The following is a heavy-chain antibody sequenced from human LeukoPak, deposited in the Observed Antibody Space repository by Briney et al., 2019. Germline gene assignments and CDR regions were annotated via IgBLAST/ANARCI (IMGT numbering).Heavy chain of an antibody. D-gene: IGHD4-11*01. CDR2: ISTSSSYI. Sequence: GGSLRLSCAASGFTFSTYSMNWVRQAPGKGLEWVSFISTSSSYIYYADSVKGRFTISRDNSKNSLYLQMNSLRAEDTAVYYCARGPYTDYWGQGTLVTVSS. V-gene: IGHV3-21*01. CDR3: ARGPYTDY. CDR1: GFTFSTYS. J-gene: IGHJ4*02.